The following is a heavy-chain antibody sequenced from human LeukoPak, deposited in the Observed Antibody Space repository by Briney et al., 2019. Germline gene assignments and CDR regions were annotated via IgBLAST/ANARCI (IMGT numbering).Heavy chain of an antibody. CDR2: LFDSVNT. CDR1: GGSISSHY. V-gene: IGHV4-59*11. Sequence: KPSETLSLTCTVSGGSISSHYWSWIRQPPGKGLEWIAYLFDSVNTKANPSLQSRLTLSADTSKNQFSLRLSSVTAADTAVYYCATIKRGSIFGYFDFWGQGIKVTVSS. CDR3: ATIKRGSIFGYFDF. D-gene: IGHD5-18*01. J-gene: IGHJ4*02.